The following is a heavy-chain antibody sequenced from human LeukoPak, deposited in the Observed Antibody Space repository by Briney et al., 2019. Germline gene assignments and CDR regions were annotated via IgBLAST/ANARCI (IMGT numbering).Heavy chain of an antibody. CDR2: IAGSDTRT. J-gene: IGHJ4*02. V-gene: IGHV3-48*03. CDR1: GFAFSGYE. Sequence: GGALRLSCAASGFAFSGYEMNWVGQAPGRGLEWVSYIAGSDTRTYYADSVKGRYNISRDNTKNSLYLQMNSLRAEDTGLYYCTTLGYHLDSWGQGTLVTASS. CDR3: TTLGYHLDS. D-gene: IGHD3-22*01.